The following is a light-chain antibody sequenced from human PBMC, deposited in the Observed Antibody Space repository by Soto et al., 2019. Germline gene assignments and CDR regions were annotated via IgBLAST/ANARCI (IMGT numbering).Light chain of an antibody. CDR3: EIWDSNTHTV. Sequence: QSVLTQSSSASASLGSSVKLTCTLSSGHSTYTIAWHQQQPGKAPRYLMKIERSGSYNKGSGVPDRFSGSSSGADRYLTISNLQSEDEADYYCEIWDSNTHTVFGGGTQLTVL. CDR1: SGHSTYT. CDR2: IERSGSY. V-gene: IGLV4-60*03. J-gene: IGLJ7*01.